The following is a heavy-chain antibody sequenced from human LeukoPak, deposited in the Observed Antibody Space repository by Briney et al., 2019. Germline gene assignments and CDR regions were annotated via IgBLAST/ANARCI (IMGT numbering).Heavy chain of an antibody. Sequence: PGGSLRLSCAASGFTFSSYEMNWVRQAPGKGLEWVSYISSSGSTIYYADSVKGRFTISRDNAKYSLYLQMNSLRAEDTAVYYCARAVDTAMVTTGAFDIWGQGTMVTVSS. J-gene: IGHJ3*02. V-gene: IGHV3-48*03. CDR3: ARAVDTAMVTTGAFDI. CDR1: GFTFSSYE. D-gene: IGHD5-18*01. CDR2: ISSSGSTI.